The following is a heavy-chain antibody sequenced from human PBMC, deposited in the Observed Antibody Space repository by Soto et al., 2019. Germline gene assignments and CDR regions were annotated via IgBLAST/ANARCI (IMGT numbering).Heavy chain of an antibody. D-gene: IGHD3-22*01. Sequence: PGGSLRLSCAASGFTFSSYAMHWVRQAPGKGLEWVAVISYDGSNKYYADSVKGRFTISRDNSKNTLYLQMNSLRAEDTAVYYCARGVVITTGYYYYGMDVWGQGTTVTVSS. J-gene: IGHJ6*02. CDR3: ARGVVITTGYYYYGMDV. CDR1: GFTFSSYA. V-gene: IGHV3-30-3*01. CDR2: ISYDGSNK.